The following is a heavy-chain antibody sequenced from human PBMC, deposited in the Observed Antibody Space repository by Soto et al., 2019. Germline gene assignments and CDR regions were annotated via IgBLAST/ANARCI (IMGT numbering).Heavy chain of an antibody. CDR2: IGGSSATI. J-gene: IGHJ4*02. D-gene: IGHD3-22*01. Sequence: GGSLRLSCAASGFTFSRYSMNWVRQAPGKGLEWVSYIGGSSATIHYADSVKGRFTISRDNAKNSLYLQMNSLRDEDTAVYYCARDHDSSGDPTLDYWGQGTLVTVSS. V-gene: IGHV3-48*02. CDR3: ARDHDSSGDPTLDY. CDR1: GFTFSRYS.